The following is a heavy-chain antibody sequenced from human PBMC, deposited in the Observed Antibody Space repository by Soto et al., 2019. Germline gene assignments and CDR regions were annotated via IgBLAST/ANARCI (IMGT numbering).Heavy chain of an antibody. D-gene: IGHD2-15*01. CDR2: IYYSGST. CDR1: GGSISSGGYY. CDR3: ARASVVVAATIDP. Sequence: SETPSLTCTVSGGSISSGGYYWSWIRQHPGKGLEWIGYIYYSGSTHYNPSLKSRVTISVDTSKNQFSLKLSSVTAADTAVYYCARASVVVAATIDPWGQGTLVTVS. V-gene: IGHV4-31*03. J-gene: IGHJ5*02.